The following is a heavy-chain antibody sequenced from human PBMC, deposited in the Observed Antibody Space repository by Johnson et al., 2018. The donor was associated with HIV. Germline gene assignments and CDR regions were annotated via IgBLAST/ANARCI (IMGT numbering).Heavy chain of an antibody. CDR2: ISSSGSTI. CDR3: ARAAYCGGDCYSGSRLDAFDI. J-gene: IGHJ3*02. D-gene: IGHD2-21*02. CDR1: GFTFSDYY. Sequence: QVQLVESGGGSVKPGGSLRLSCAASGFTFSDYYMSWIRQAPGKGLEWVSYISSSGSTIYYADSVTGRVTISRDNAKNSLYLQMNSLRAEDTAVYYCARAAYCGGDCYSGSRLDAFDIWGQGTMVTVSS. V-gene: IGHV3-11*04.